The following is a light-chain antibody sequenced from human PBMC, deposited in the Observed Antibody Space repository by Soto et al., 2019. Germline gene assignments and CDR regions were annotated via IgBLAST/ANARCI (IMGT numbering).Light chain of an antibody. V-gene: IGKV1-39*01. CDR3: QQSYSDVS. Sequence: DLQMTQSPTSLSASVGDRVTITCRASQNINNYLNWYQHKPGKAPKFLIYTTSTLQVGVPSRFSGRGSRTDFTLTINGLQPDDSATYYCQQSYSDVSFGGGTRVE. CDR2: TTS. CDR1: QNINNY. J-gene: IGKJ4*01.